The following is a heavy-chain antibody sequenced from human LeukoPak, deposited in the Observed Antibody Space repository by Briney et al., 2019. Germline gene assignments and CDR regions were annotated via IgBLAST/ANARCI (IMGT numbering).Heavy chain of an antibody. V-gene: IGHV3-23*01. D-gene: IGHD1-26*01. CDR1: GFTLSSCA. CDR2: IIDSGNSL. CDR3: AKDPIFSGSYGVFDS. Sequence: GGSLRLSCAASGFTLSSCAMSWVRQAPGKGLEWVSTIIDSGNSLYYADSVEGRFTISRDNPKNTLYLQMNSLRAGDTAVYYCAKDPIFSGSYGVFDSWGQGTLVTVSS. J-gene: IGHJ4*02.